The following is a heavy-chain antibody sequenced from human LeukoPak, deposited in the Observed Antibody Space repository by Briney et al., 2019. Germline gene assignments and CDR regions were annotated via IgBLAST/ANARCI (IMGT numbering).Heavy chain of an antibody. Sequence: SETLSPTCSVSSGSISSGSYYWGWIRQPPGKGLEWIGSVYYSGSSYYNPSLKSRVTISVDTAKSQFSLKLSSVTAADTALYFCARHGSFNSFDHWGQGTLVTVSS. CDR3: ARHGSFNSFDH. CDR1: SGSISSGSYY. D-gene: IGHD1-26*01. CDR2: VYYSGSS. J-gene: IGHJ4*02. V-gene: IGHV4-39*01.